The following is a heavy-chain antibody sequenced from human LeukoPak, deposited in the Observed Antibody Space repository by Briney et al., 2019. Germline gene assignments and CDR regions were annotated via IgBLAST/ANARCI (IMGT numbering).Heavy chain of an antibody. D-gene: IGHD3-10*01. CDR3: ARDPRYGSGSYYPL. CDR1: GFTFSSYG. V-gene: IGHV3-33*01. Sequence: GGSLRLSCAASGFTFSSYGMHWVRQAPGKGLEWVAVIWYDGSNKYYADSVKGRFTISRDNSKNTLYLQMSSLRAEDTAVYYCARDPRYGSGSYYPLWGQGTLVTVSS. CDR2: IWYDGSNK. J-gene: IGHJ4*02.